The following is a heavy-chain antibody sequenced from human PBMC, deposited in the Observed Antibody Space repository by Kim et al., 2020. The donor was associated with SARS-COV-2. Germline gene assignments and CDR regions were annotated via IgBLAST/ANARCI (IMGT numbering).Heavy chain of an antibody. CDR1: GGSISSSSYY. V-gene: IGHV4-39*01. J-gene: IGHJ4*02. D-gene: IGHD1-26*01. CDR2: IYYSGST. CDR3: ARQVGPDFFDY. Sequence: SETLSLTCTVSGGSISSSSYYWGWIRQPPGKGLEWIGSIYYSGSTYYNPSLKSRVTISVDTSKNQFSLKLSSVTAADTAVYYCARQVGPDFFDYWGQGTL.